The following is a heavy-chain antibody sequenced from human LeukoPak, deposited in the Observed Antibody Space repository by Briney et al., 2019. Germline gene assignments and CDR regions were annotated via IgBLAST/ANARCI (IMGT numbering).Heavy chain of an antibody. CDR3: ARDKLIHDYGDYVGWFDP. D-gene: IGHD4-17*01. CDR2: VYYSGST. J-gene: IGHJ5*02. Sequence: PSETLSLTCTVSGGSISSYYWSWLPQPPGKGLEGIVYVYYSGSTNYNPSLKSRVPRSVDASKNQFSLKLSSVTAADTAVYYRARDKLIHDYGDYVGWFDPWGQGTLVTVSS. V-gene: IGHV4-59*01. CDR1: GGSISSYY.